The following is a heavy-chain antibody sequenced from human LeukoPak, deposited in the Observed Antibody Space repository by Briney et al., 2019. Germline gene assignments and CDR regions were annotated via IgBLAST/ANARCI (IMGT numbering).Heavy chain of an antibody. J-gene: IGHJ3*02. Sequence: SDTLSHTCAVSGYSISSNNWWAWIRQPPGKGLEWIGYIYYSGSTYYNPYNPSLTSRVTMSVDTSKNQFSLKLDSVTEIDTAMYYCARNQAVAANRGAFDIWGQGTMVTVSS. D-gene: IGHD6-19*01. CDR2: IYYSGST. CDR1: GYSISSNNW. CDR3: ARNQAVAANRGAFDI. V-gene: IGHV4-28*01.